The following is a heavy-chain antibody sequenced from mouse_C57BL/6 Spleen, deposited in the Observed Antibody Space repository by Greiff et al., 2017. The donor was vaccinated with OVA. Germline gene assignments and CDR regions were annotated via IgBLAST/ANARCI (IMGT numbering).Heavy chain of an antibody. CDR1: GYTFTDYY. J-gene: IGHJ2*01. Sequence: VQLQQSGPELVKPGASVKISCKASGYTFTDYYMNWVKQSHGKSLEWIGDINPNNGGTSYNQKFKGKATLTVDKSSSTAYMELRSLTSEDSAVYYCARGTLYYGNYELFDYWGQGTTLTVSS. CDR2: INPNNGGT. D-gene: IGHD2-1*01. V-gene: IGHV1-26*01. CDR3: ARGTLYYGNYELFDY.